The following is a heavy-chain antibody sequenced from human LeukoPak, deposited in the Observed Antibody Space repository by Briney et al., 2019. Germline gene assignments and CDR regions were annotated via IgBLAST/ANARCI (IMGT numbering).Heavy chain of an antibody. D-gene: IGHD3-22*01. J-gene: IGHJ5*02. CDR3: ARAAYSSGPSPRNWFDP. Sequence: GASVKVSCKASGYTFTSYYMHWVRQAPGQGLEWMGIINPSGGSTSYAQKFQGRVTMTRDMSTSTIYMELSSLRSEDTAVYYCARAAYSSGPSPRNWFDPWGQGTLVTVSS. V-gene: IGHV1-46*01. CDR2: INPSGGST. CDR1: GYTFTSYY.